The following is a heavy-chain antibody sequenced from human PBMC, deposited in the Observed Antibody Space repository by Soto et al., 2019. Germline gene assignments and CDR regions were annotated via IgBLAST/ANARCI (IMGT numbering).Heavy chain of an antibody. J-gene: IGHJ4*02. V-gene: IGHV3-7*01. CDR3: ARDRAYMAVDY. CDR1: GFPFSGSW. Sequence: GGSLRLSCAASGFPFSGSWMRWVRQAPGKGLEWVAVINLVGSTKHYVDSVNGRFTNSRDNSKNSLCLQMNSLRDEDTGVFFDARDRAYMAVDYWGQGIQVTVSS. D-gene: IGHD1-20*01. CDR2: INLVGSTK.